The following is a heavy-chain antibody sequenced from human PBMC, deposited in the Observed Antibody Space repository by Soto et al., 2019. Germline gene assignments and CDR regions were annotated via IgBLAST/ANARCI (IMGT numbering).Heavy chain of an antibody. Sequence: QVQLQESGPGLVKPSQTLSLTCTVSGGSINSGVYFWSWIRQTPGKGLEWIGHIYNSGSTYTNPSLNSRTTISGDTSPNQFSLNLKSVTAADTAVYYCARGPSADKVDYWGQGTLVTVSS. V-gene: IGHV4-30-4*01. CDR2: IYNSGST. D-gene: IGHD3-3*01. J-gene: IGHJ4*02. CDR3: ARGPSADKVDY. CDR1: GGSINSGVYF.